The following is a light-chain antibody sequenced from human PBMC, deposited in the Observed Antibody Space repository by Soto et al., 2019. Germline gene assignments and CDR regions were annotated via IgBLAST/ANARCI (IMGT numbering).Light chain of an antibody. V-gene: IGKV3-15*01. CDR1: QSVSSN. J-gene: IGKJ1*01. CDR2: GAS. Sequence: EIVMTQSPATLSVSPVERSTLSCRASQSVSSNLAWYQQKPGQAHKLLIYGASTRATGIPARFSGSGSGTEFTLTISSLQSEDFAVYYCQQYNNWTRTFGQGTKVDIK. CDR3: QQYNNWTRT.